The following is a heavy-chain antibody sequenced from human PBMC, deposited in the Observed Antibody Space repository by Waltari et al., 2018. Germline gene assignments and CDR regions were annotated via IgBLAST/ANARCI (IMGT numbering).Heavy chain of an antibody. J-gene: IGHJ6*03. V-gene: IGHV4-34*01. CDR2: INHSGST. CDR3: ARRPYYYGSAYYYYMDV. CDR1: GGSFSGYY. Sequence: QVQLQQWGAGLLKPSETLSLTCAVYGGSFSGYYWSWIRQPPGKGLEWIGEINHSGSTNDNPSLKSRVTISVDTSKNQFSLKLSSVTAADTAVYYCARRPYYYGSAYYYYMDVWGKGTTVTVSS. D-gene: IGHD3-10*01.